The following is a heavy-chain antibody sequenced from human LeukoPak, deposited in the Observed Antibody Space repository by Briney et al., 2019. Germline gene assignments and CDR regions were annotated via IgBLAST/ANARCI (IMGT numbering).Heavy chain of an antibody. D-gene: IGHD1-26*01. CDR2: ISGSGGST. V-gene: IGHV3-23*01. CDR3: AKARIVGAIPDYYYYYGMDV. J-gene: IGHJ6*02. CDR1: GFTFSSYA. Sequence: GGSLRLSCAASGFTFSSYAMSWVRQAPGKGLEWVSAISGSGGSTYYADSVKGRFTISRDNSKNTLYLQMNSLRAEDTAVYYCAKARIVGAIPDYYYYYGMDVWGQGTTVTVSS.